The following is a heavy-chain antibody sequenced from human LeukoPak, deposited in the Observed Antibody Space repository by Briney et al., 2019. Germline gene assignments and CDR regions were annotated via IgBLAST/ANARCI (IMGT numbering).Heavy chain of an antibody. V-gene: IGHV3-30*18. D-gene: IGHD3-10*01. J-gene: IGHJ4*02. CDR1: GFTFSSYG. CDR3: AKDSELLWFGELLYGASLAPPGY. Sequence: GGSLRLSCAASGFTFSSYGMHWVRQAPGKGLEWVAVISYDGSNKYYADSVKGRFTISRDNSKNTLYLQMNSLRAEDTAVYYCAKDSELLWFGELLYGASLAPPGYWGQGTLVTVSS. CDR2: ISYDGSNK.